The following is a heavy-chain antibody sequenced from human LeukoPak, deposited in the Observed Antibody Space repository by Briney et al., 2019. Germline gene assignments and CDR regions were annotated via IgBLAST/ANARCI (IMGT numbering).Heavy chain of an antibody. CDR2: IYYSGST. D-gene: IGHD1-26*01. V-gene: IGHV4-39*01. CDR3: ARPRGEPHSSYFDY. J-gene: IGHJ4*02. CDR1: GFTFSSYA. Sequence: GSLRLSCAASGFTFSSYAMSWVRQAPGKGLEWIGSIYYSGSTYYNPSLKSRVTISVDTPKNQFSLKLSSVTAADTAVYYCARPRGEPHSSYFDYWGQGTLVTVSS.